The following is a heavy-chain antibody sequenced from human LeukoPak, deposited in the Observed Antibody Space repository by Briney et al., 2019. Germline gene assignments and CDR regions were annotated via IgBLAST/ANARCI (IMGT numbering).Heavy chain of an antibody. Sequence: SVKVSCKASGGTFSSYAISWVRQAPGQGLEWMGRIIPTLGIANYAQKFQGRVTITADKSTSTAYMELSSLRSEDTAVYYCARSYSSGWYEYYFDYWGQGTLVTVSS. CDR3: ARSYSSGWYEYYFDY. D-gene: IGHD6-19*01. CDR1: GGTFSSYA. CDR2: IIPTLGIA. V-gene: IGHV1-69*04. J-gene: IGHJ4*02.